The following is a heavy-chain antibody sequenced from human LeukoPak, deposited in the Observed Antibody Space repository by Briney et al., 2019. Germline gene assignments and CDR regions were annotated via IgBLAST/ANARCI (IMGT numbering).Heavy chain of an antibody. CDR1: GGSISSYY. Sequence: SETLSLTCTVSGGSISSYYWSWIRQPAGKGLEWIGRIYTSGSTNYNPSLKSRVTMSVDTSENQFSLKLSSVTAADTAVYYCARDNSTYYYDSSGHYYYYYGMDVWGQGTTVTVSS. J-gene: IGHJ6*02. CDR3: ARDNSTYYYDSSGHYYYYYGMDV. CDR2: IYTSGST. V-gene: IGHV4-4*07. D-gene: IGHD3-22*01.